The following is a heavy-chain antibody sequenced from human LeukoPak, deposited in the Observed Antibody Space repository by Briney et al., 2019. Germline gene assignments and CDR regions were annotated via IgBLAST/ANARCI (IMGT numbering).Heavy chain of an antibody. CDR3: ARGLVGATYYFDY. V-gene: IGHV5-51*01. CDR2: IYPGDSDT. D-gene: IGHD1-26*01. CDR1: GYRFNSYW. Sequence: GASLEISWKSSGYRFNSYWHGRVRPVPGKGPGWKGIIYPGDSDTRYSPSFQGQVTISTDKSISTAYLQWSSLKASDTAMYYCARGLVGATYYFDYWGQGTLVTVSS. J-gene: IGHJ4*02.